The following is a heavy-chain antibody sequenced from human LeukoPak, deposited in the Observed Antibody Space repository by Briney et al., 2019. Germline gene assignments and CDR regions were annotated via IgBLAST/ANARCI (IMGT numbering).Heavy chain of an antibody. D-gene: IGHD2-2*01. V-gene: IGHV3-74*01. Sequence: GGSLRLSCAASGNYWMHWVRQAPGKGLVWVSHVNSDGSWTSHADSVKGRFTISKDNAKDTVYLQMNNLRTEDTAVYYCVSFYETNWGRGTLVTVSS. J-gene: IGHJ4*02. CDR3: VSFYETN. CDR1: GNYW. CDR2: VNSDGSWT.